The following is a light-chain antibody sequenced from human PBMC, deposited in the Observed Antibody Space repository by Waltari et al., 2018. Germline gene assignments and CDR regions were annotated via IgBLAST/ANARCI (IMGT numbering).Light chain of an antibody. Sequence: QSVLTQPPSVSAAPGRKVTISCSGSSSNIENNYVCWYQQLPGTAPKLLIYEYTGMPSGIPVTMAGARSGTSASVGVTVLQTGDEADDYCGTWETSVSAAVFGGGTRLSVL. CDR1: SSNIENNY. CDR3: GTWETSVSAAV. J-gene: IGLJ3*02. CDR2: EYT. V-gene: IGLV1-51*02.